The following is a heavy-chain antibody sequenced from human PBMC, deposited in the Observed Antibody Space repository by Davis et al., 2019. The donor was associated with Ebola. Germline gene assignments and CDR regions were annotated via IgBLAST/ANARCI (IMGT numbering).Heavy chain of an antibody. CDR3: ARDGNPAAIHYLDY. CDR1: GFTFSSYA. CDR2: ISHDGSTK. Sequence: GESLKISCAASGFTFSSYAMHWVRQAPGKGLEWVATISHDGSTKLYADSVKGRFTISRDNSKNALFLQMDSPRPEDTAVYYCARDGNPAAIHYLDYWGQGTLVTVSA. D-gene: IGHD2-2*02. V-gene: IGHV3-30-3*01. J-gene: IGHJ4*02.